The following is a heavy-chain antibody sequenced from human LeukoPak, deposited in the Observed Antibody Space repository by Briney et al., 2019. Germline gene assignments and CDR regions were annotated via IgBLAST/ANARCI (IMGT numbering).Heavy chain of an antibody. CDR3: ARAEMATITSWFDP. CDR2: IYYSGST. CDR1: GGSISSYY. J-gene: IGHJ5*02. V-gene: IGHV4-59*12. Sequence: PSETLSLTCTVSGGSISSYYWSWIRQPPGKGLEWIAYIYYSGSTNYNPSLKSRVTISVDTSKNQFSLKLSSVTAADTAVYYCARAEMATITSWFDPWGQGTLVTVSS. D-gene: IGHD5-24*01.